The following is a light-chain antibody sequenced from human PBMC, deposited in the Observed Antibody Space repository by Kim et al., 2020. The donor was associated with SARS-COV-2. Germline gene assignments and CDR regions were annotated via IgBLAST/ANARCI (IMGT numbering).Light chain of an antibody. Sequence: DIQMTQSPSSLSASVGDRVTITCRASQVISNYLAWYQQKPGKVPKLLIYAASTLQSGVPSRFSGSASGTDFTLTISCLQPEDGATYYCQKYNSAPRTFGQGTKVDI. V-gene: IGKV1-27*01. J-gene: IGKJ1*01. CDR1: QVISNY. CDR2: AAS. CDR3: QKYNSAPRT.